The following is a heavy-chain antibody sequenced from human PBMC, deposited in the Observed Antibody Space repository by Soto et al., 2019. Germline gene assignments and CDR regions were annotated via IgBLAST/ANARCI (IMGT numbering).Heavy chain of an antibody. CDR3: ARDIHDYGDPRY. Sequence: QVQLVQSGAEVKKPGSSVKVSCKASGGTFSSYTISWVRQAPGQGLEWMGRIIPILGIANYAQKFQGRVTITADKSTSTAYIELSSLRSEDTAVYYCARDIHDYGDPRYWGQGTLVTVSS. D-gene: IGHD4-17*01. CDR1: GGTFSSYT. CDR2: IIPILGIA. J-gene: IGHJ4*02. V-gene: IGHV1-69*08.